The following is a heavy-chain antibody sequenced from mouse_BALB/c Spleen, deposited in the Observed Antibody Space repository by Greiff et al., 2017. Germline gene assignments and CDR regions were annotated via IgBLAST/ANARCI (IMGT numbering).Heavy chain of an antibody. CDR3: ARDLDYGSSYAWFAY. CDR2: ISSGGSYT. J-gene: IGHJ3*01. CDR1: GFTFSSYG. V-gene: IGHV5-6*01. D-gene: IGHD1-1*01. Sequence: EVMLVESGGDLVKPGGSLKLSCAASGFTFSSYGMSWVRQTPDKRLEWVATISSGGSYTYYPDSVKGRFTISRDNAKNTLYLQMSSLKSEDTAMYYCARDLDYGSSYAWFAYWGQGTLVTVSA.